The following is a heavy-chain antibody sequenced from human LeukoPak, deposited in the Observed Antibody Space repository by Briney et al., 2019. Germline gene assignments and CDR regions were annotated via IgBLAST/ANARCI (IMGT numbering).Heavy chain of an antibody. CDR1: GDSVSRNSAS. Sequence: WQTLSLTCAISGDSVSRNSASWNWFRQSPSRGLAWMGRTYLTSRWINDYAESVKSRVTINPDTSKNQVSLHLNSVTPEDSAVYYCTRRQYSGYEGYFDYWGQGNLVTVSS. CDR3: TRRQYSGYEGYFDY. D-gene: IGHD5-12*01. J-gene: IGHJ4*02. V-gene: IGHV6-1*01. CDR2: TYLTSRWIN.